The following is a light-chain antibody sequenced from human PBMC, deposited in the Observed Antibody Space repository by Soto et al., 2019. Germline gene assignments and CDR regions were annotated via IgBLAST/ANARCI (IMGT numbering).Light chain of an antibody. V-gene: IGKV3-20*01. CDR1: QSVSSSY. CDR2: DIS. CDR3: QLYSRSPRQIT. J-gene: IGKJ5*01. Sequence: EIVLTQSPGTLSLSPGERASLCCRASQSVSSSYLAWYQQKPGQAPRLVIFDISNRATGIPDRFSGSGSGTDCTLTISRLEPEDFAVYYCQLYSRSPRQITFGQGTRLEIK.